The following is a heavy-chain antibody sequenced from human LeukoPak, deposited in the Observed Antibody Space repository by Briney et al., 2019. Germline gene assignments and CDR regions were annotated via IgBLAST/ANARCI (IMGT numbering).Heavy chain of an antibody. CDR1: GYTFTTYY. Sequence: ASVKVSCKASGYTFTTYYINWVRQAPGHGLEWMGSINPKSGDTNYAQKFQGRVTMTRDTSISTAYMELSRLRCDDTAVYYCARSDGFSGYSSLRDSWGQGTLVTVSS. CDR3: ARSDGFSGYSSLRDS. J-gene: IGHJ5*01. CDR2: INPKSGDT. V-gene: IGHV1-2*02. D-gene: IGHD3-22*01.